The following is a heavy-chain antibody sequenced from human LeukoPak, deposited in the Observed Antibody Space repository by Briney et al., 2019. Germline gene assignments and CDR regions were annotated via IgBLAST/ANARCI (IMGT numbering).Heavy chain of an antibody. CDR3: ARDWWGPIAPGCFDY. J-gene: IGHJ4*02. CDR1: GFSFSSYS. D-gene: IGHD2-8*02. Sequence: PGGSLRLSCAASGFSFSSYSMNWVRQAPGKGLEWVSYISSSGSTIYYADSVKGRFTISRDNAKNSLYLQMNSLRAEDTAVYYCARDWWGPIAPGCFDYWGQGTLVTVSS. V-gene: IGHV3-48*04. CDR2: ISSSGSTI.